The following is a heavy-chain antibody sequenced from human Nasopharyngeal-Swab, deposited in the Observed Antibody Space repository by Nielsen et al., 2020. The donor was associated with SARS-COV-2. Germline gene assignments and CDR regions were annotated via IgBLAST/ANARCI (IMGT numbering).Heavy chain of an antibody. D-gene: IGHD3-22*01. Sequence: ASVKVSCKASGYTFTSYDINWVRQATGQGLEWMGWMNPNSGNTGYAQKFQGRVTMTRNTSISTAYMELSRLRSDDTAVYYCARGPYYYDSSGYLFDYWGQGTLVTVSS. CDR1: GYTFTSYD. J-gene: IGHJ4*02. CDR3: ARGPYYYDSSGYLFDY. V-gene: IGHV1-8*01. CDR2: MNPNSGNT.